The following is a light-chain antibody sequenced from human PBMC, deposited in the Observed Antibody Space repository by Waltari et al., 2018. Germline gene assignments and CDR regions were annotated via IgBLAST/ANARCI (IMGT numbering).Light chain of an antibody. CDR3: CSYADTYTAV. Sequence: QSALTQPRSVSGSPGQSVTISSPGTSSDVGGYYYVSWYQQHPGKAPKPRLSDVTQRPSGCPGRFSGAKSCHTAGLTISWLQAEDGADYFCCSYADTYTAVFGGGTEVTVL. J-gene: IGLJ3*02. CDR1: SSDVGGYYY. CDR2: DVT. V-gene: IGLV2-11*01.